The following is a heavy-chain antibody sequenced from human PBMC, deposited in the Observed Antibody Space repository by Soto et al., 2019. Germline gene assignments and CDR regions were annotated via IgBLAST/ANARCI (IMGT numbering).Heavy chain of an antibody. Sequence: ASVKVSCKASGGTFSSYAISWVRQAPGQGLEWMGGIIPIFGTANYAQKFQGRVTITADESTSTAYMELSSLRSEDTAVYYCARGGDGSGSYYYYYGMDVWGQGTTVTVSS. V-gene: IGHV1-69*13. CDR3: ARGGDGSGSYYYYYGMDV. CDR1: GGTFSSYA. J-gene: IGHJ6*02. D-gene: IGHD3-10*01. CDR2: IIPIFGTA.